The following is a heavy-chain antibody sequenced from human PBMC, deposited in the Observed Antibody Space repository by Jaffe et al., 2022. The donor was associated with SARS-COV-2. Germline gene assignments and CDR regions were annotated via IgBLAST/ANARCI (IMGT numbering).Heavy chain of an antibody. D-gene: IGHD1-26*01. CDR1: GFTFSDAW. CDR3: AAGVGTSDFDY. V-gene: IGHV3-15*01. CDR2: IKSKTAGGAT. Sequence: EVQLVESGGGLVKPGGSLRLSCAASGFTFSDAWMNWVRQAPGKGLEWVARIKSKTAGGATDYTAPVKGRFTISRDDSENILYLQMISLKTEDTAVYYCAAGVGTSDFDYWGQGTLVTVSS. J-gene: IGHJ4*02.